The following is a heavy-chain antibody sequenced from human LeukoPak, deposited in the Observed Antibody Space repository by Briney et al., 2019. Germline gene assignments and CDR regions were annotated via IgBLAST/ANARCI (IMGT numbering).Heavy chain of an antibody. Sequence: SETLSLTRTVSCGSISSHYWNCIPPPAGKGLEWIGDVYPSRPTHSTPAPQSRVTMSVDTYKNQCSLTPASVTAADTAVYFCARGHNRGWRNFEYWGQGTLVTVSS. J-gene: IGHJ4*02. D-gene: IGHD6-19*01. CDR3: ARGHNRGWRNFEY. CDR1: CGSISSHY. CDR2: VYPSRPT. V-gene: IGHV4-4*07.